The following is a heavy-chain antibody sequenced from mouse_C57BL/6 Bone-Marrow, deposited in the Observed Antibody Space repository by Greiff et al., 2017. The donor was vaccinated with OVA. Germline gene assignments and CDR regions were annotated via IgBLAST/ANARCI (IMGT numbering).Heavy chain of an antibody. V-gene: IGHV1-64*01. CDR2: IHPNSGST. D-gene: IGHD1-1*01. CDR3: RPLYGSSYGYFDV. CDR1: GYTFTSYW. Sequence: QVQLQQPGAELVKPGASVKLSCKASGYTFTSYWMHWVKQRPGQGLEWIGMIHPNSGSTNYNEKFKSKATLTVDKSSSTAYMQLSSLTSEDSAVYYCRPLYGSSYGYFDVWGTGTTVTVSS. J-gene: IGHJ1*03.